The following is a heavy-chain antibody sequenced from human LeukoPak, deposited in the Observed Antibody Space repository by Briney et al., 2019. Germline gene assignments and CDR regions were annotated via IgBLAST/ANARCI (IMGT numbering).Heavy chain of an antibody. V-gene: IGHV3-30-3*01. J-gene: IGHJ4*02. Sequence: GGSLRLSCAASGFTFSSYAMSWVRQAPGKGLEWVAVISYDGSNKYYADSVKGRFTISRDNSKNTLYLQMNSLRAEDTAVYYCARGPAYSSGWYASRFDYWGQGTLVTVSS. CDR1: GFTFSSYA. CDR3: ARGPAYSSGWYASRFDY. CDR2: ISYDGSNK. D-gene: IGHD6-19*01.